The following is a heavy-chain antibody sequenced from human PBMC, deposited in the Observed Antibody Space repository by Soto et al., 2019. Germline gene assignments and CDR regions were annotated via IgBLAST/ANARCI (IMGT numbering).Heavy chain of an antibody. V-gene: IGHV1-18*04. CDR1: GYTFSSYT. CDR2: ISFNNGDT. D-gene: IGHD2-8*02. CDR3: ARDRDVVLVPPPTYDYYYYGMDV. Sequence: QVQLVQSGPEVKKPGASVKVSCKTSGYTFSSYTISWVRQAPGQGLEWMGWISFNNGDTKYAQKFQGRVTMTTDKSTRTAHMELRSLRSDDTAVYYCARDRDVVLVPPPTYDYYYYGMDVWGQGTTVTVSS. J-gene: IGHJ6*02.